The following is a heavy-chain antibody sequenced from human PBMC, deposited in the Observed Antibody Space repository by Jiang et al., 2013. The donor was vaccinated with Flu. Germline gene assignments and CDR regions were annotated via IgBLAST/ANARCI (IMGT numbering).Heavy chain of an antibody. D-gene: IGHD6-13*01. J-gene: IGHJ4*02. V-gene: IGHV4-39*07. Sequence: GLVKPSETLSLTCTVSGGSISSSSYYWGWIRQPPGKGLEWIGSIYYSGSTYYNPSLKSRVTISVDTSKNQFSLKLSSVTAADTAVYYCASGSGYSSSWYRDSYFDYWGQGTLVTVSS. CDR2: IYYSGST. CDR3: ASGSGYSSSWYRDSYFDY. CDR1: GGSISSSSYY.